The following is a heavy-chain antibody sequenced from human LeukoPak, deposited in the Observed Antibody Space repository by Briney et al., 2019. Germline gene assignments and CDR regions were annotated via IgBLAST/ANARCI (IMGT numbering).Heavy chain of an antibody. CDR3: ARHSLSGTPGPLDH. Sequence: GESLKISCKASGYSFPDYWIGWVRQMPGKGLEWMGIIYPGGSDTRYSPSSQGQVTITADKSITTAYLQWSSLKASDTAIYFCARHSLSGTPGPLDHWGQGALVTVSS. V-gene: IGHV5-51*01. CDR2: IYPGGSDT. CDR1: GYSFPDYW. J-gene: IGHJ4*02. D-gene: IGHD1-20*01.